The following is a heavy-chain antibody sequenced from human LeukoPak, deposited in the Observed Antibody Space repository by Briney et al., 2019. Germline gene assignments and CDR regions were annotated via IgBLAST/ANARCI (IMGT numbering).Heavy chain of an antibody. CDR1: GFTFGDYA. D-gene: IGHD3-9*01. J-gene: IGHJ6*03. CDR3: TRGVGVRYFDWLSPSLYYYYYYMDV. CDR2: IRRKAYGGTT. V-gene: IGHV3-49*04. Sequence: GGSLRLSCTASGFTFGDYAMSWVRQAPGNGRGWVGFIRRKAYGGTTEYAASVKGRFTISRDDSKSIAYLQMNSLKTEDTAVYYCTRGVGVRYFDWLSPSLYYYYYYMDVWGKGTTVTISS.